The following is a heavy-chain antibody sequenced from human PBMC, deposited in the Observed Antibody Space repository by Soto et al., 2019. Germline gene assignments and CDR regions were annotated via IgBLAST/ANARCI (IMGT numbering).Heavy chain of an antibody. V-gene: IGHV1-18*01. Sequence: ASVKVSCKASGYTFTSYGISWVRQAPGQGLEWMGWISAYNGNTNYAQKLQGRVTMTTDTSTSTAYMELRSLRSDDTAVYYCAGGYYYGSGSPDDGMDVWGQGTTVTVSS. D-gene: IGHD3-10*01. CDR3: AGGYYYGSGSPDDGMDV. CDR2: ISAYNGNT. J-gene: IGHJ6*02. CDR1: GYTFTSYG.